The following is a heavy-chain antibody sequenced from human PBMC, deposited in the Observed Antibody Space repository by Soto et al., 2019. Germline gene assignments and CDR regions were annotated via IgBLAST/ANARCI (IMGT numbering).Heavy chain of an antibody. Sequence: PGGSLRLSCAASGFTFSSYAMSWVRQAPGKGLEWVSAISGSGGSTYYADSVKGRFTISRDNSKNTLYLQMNSLRAEDTAVYYCAIDPLGYCSGGSCYSDLGSGMAVWGQGTTVTVSS. CDR2: ISGSGGST. V-gene: IGHV3-23*01. CDR1: GFTFSSYA. CDR3: AIDPLGYCSGGSCYSDLGSGMAV. D-gene: IGHD2-15*01. J-gene: IGHJ6*02.